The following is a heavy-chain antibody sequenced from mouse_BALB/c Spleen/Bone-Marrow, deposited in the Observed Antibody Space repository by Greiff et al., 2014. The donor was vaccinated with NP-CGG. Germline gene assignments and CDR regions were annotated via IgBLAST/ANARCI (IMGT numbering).Heavy chain of an antibody. CDR1: GFNIKDYY. Sequence: EVQLVESGAELVRSGASVKLSCTASGFNIKDYYMHWVKQRPEQGLERIGWIDPENGDTEYAPKFQGKATMTADTSSNTAYLQLSSLTSEDTAVYYCNEGSYYDYTVYAMDYWGQGTSVTVSS. D-gene: IGHD2-4*01. V-gene: IGHV14-4*02. J-gene: IGHJ4*01. CDR2: IDPENGDT. CDR3: NEGSYYDYTVYAMDY.